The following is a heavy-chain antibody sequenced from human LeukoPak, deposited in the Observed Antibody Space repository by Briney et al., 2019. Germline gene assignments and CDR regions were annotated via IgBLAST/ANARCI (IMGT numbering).Heavy chain of an antibody. J-gene: IGHJ5*02. D-gene: IGHD4-23*01. CDR3: ASTMYGGKNWLDP. CDR1: GYTFTGYY. Sequence: ASVKVSFKATGYTFTGYYMHWVRQAPGQGLEWMGWINPNSGGTNYAQKFQGRVTMTRAKSISTDYMELSRLRSDETDVYYCASTMYGGKNWLDPWGKGNLVHVSS. V-gene: IGHV1-2*02. CDR2: INPNSGGT.